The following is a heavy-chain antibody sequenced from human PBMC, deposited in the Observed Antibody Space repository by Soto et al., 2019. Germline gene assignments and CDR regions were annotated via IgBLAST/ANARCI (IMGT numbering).Heavy chain of an antibody. CDR1: GYTLTSYY. CDR3: ARDTFPHYDFWSQDYYYYGMDV. Sequence: ASVKVSCKASGYTLTSYYMHWVRQAPGQGLEWMGVINPSGGSTTYAQKFQGRVTMTRDTSTDTVYMELSSLRSEDTAVYYCARDTFPHYDFWSQDYYYYGMDVWGQGTTVTVSS. J-gene: IGHJ6*02. D-gene: IGHD3-3*01. V-gene: IGHV1-46*01. CDR2: INPSGGST.